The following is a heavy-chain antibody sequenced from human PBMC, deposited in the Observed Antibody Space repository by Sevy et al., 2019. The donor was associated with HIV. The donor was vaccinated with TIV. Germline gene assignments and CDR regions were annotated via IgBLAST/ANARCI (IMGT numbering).Heavy chain of an antibody. CDR3: AKYKNNDFWSGPFDY. CDR2: ISYDGSNK. J-gene: IGHJ4*02. Sequence: GGSLRLSCAASGFTFSSYGMYWVRQAPGKGLEWVAVISYDGSNKYYADSVKGRFTISRDNSKNTLYLQMNSLRAEDTAVYYCAKYKNNDFWSGPFDYWGQGTLVTVSS. D-gene: IGHD3-3*01. CDR1: GFTFSSYG. V-gene: IGHV3-30*18.